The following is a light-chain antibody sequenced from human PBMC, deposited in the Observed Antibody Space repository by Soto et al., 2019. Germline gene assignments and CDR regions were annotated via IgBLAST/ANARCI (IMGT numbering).Light chain of an antibody. CDR2: GAS. V-gene: IGKV3-20*01. CDR3: QQYGSSPQT. CDR1: QSVSSIY. Sequence: ETVLTQSPGTLSLSPGERATLSCRASQSVSSIYLAWYQQKPGQAPRLLIYGASSRATGIPDRFSGSXSGXXXXXXXXRLEPEDFAVYYCQQYGSSPQTFGQGTKVEIK. J-gene: IGKJ1*01.